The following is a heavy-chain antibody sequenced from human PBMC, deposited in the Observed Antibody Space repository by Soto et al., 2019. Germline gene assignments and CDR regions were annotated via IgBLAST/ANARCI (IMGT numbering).Heavy chain of an antibody. Sequence: GGSLRLSCAASGFTFSSYAMHWVRQAPGKGLEYVSAISSNGGSTYYANSVKGRFTISRDNSKDTLYLQMGSLRAEDMAVYYCARGTGTTRSWFDPWGQGTLVTVSS. V-gene: IGHV3-64*01. D-gene: IGHD1-1*01. CDR1: GFTFSSYA. CDR3: ARGTGTTRSWFDP. J-gene: IGHJ5*02. CDR2: ISSNGGST.